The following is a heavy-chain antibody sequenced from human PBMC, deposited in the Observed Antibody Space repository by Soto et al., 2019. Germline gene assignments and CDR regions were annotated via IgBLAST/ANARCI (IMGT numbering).Heavy chain of an antibody. CDR1: GLTVGTNY. D-gene: IGHD6-13*01. J-gene: IGHJ4*02. CDR2: IFSGGST. Sequence: PGGSLRLSCAASGLTVGTNYMSWVRQAPGKGLEWVSVIFSGGSTYYADSVKGRFSISRDNSNNTLYLQMSSLRGEDTAVYYCARLVGIGTRRDYWGQGILVTVSS. V-gene: IGHV3-66*01. CDR3: ARLVGIGTRRDY.